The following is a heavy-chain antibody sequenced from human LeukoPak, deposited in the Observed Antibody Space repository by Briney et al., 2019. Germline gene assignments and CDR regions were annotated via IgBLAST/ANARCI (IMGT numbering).Heavy chain of an antibody. CDR3: AKSSGSVRHFYYYYMDV. J-gene: IGHJ6*03. CDR2: INWNGGDT. V-gene: IGHV3-20*04. CDR1: GFTFEDYG. Sequence: GGSLRLSCAASGFTFEDYGMSRVRQAPGKGLEWVSGINWNGGDTDYADSVKGRFTISRDNAKNSLYLQMNSLRAEDTALYYCAKSSGSVRHFYYYYMDVWGKGTTVTVSS. D-gene: IGHD1-26*01.